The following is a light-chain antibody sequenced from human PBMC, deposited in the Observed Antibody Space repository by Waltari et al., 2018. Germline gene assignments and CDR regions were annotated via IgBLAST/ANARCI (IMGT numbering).Light chain of an antibody. J-gene: IGLJ2*01. V-gene: IGLV1-47*01. CDR2: RNA. Sequence: QSVLTQPPSASGTPGQRVPISCSGRISNIGSNSVYWYQQLPGTAPKLSIYRNAPQPAASPVRSSASTSGTSASLAISGLRSEAESGYSCATLDGNLNTVLFGGGTRLSVL. CDR3: ATLDGNLNTVL. CDR1: ISNIGSNS.